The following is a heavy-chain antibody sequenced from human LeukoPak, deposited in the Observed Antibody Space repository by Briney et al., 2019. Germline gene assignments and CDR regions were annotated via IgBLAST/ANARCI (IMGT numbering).Heavy chain of an antibody. CDR1: GASISSSS. V-gene: IGHV4-59*08. CDR2: ISNNGKT. D-gene: IGHD2-21*01. J-gene: IGHJ6*03. CDR3: ARRIYSGTVRHLLYSFMDV. Sequence: SETLSLTCTVSGASISSSSWTWIRQSPGKGLESLGFISNNGKTEYKSSFECRVSMSLDTSKSQFSLTLSSVTAADTAVYFCARRIYSGTVRHLLYSFMDVWGKGTTVIVS.